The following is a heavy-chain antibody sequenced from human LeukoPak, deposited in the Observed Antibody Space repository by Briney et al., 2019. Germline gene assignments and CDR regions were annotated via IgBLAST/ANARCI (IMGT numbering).Heavy chain of an antibody. Sequence: GASVKVSCKASGFTFTAYHMHWVRQAPGQGLEWMGWINPNSGGTNYAQKFQGRVTMTRDTSISTAYMELSGLRSDDTAVYYCARDLGARSKTGTTGNYYYYMDVWGKGTTVTISS. CDR1: GFTFTAYH. CDR3: ARDLGARSKTGTTGNYYYYMDV. V-gene: IGHV1-2*02. CDR2: INPNSGGT. D-gene: IGHD1-1*01. J-gene: IGHJ6*03.